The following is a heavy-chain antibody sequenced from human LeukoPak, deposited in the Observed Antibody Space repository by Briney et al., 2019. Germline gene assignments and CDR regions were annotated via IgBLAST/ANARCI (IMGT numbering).Heavy chain of an antibody. CDR2: ISSSGSTI. Sequence: PGGSLRLSCAASGFTFSSYEMNWVRQAPGKGLEWVSYISSSGSTIYYADSVKGRFTISRDNAKNSLYLQINSLRAEDTAVYYCAREVPSPDTAMVSSLDYWGQGTLVTVSS. D-gene: IGHD5-18*01. CDR3: AREVPSPDTAMVSSLDY. V-gene: IGHV3-48*03. J-gene: IGHJ4*02. CDR1: GFTFSSYE.